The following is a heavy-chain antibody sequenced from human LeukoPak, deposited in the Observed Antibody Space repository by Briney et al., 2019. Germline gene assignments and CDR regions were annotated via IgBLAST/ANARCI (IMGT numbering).Heavy chain of an antibody. CDR3: AKLSILYYYDSSPSDY. CDR2: ISGSGGST. D-gene: IGHD3-22*01. V-gene: IGHV3-23*01. CDR1: GFTFSSYA. J-gene: IGHJ4*02. Sequence: PGGSLRLSCAASGFTFSSYAMSWVRQAPGKGLEWVSAISGSGGSTYYADSVKGRFTISRDNSKNTLYLQMNSLRAEDTAVYYCAKLSILYYYDSSPSDYWGQGTLVTVSS.